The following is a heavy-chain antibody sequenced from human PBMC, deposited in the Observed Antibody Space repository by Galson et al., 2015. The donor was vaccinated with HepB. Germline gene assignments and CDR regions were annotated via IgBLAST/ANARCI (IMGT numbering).Heavy chain of an antibody. D-gene: IGHD3-3*01. Sequence: SLRLSCAASGFTFSSYWMHWVRQAPGKGLVWVSRINSDGSSTSYADSVKGRFTISRDNAKNTLYLQMNSLRAEDMAVYYCARGDFWSGSSYYYYYYMDVWGKGTTVTVSS. CDR3: ARGDFWSGSSYYYYYYMDV. J-gene: IGHJ6*03. CDR2: INSDGSST. V-gene: IGHV3-74*01. CDR1: GFTFSSYW.